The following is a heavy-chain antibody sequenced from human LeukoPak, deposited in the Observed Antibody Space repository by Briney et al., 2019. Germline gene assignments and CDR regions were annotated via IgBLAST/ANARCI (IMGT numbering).Heavy chain of an antibody. CDR2: IYTSGST. D-gene: IGHD3-16*01. Sequence: SETLSLTCTVSGGSISSYYWSWIRQPAGKGLEWIGRIYTSGSTNYNPSLKSRVTMSVDTSKNQFSLKLSSVTAADTAVYYCASDMITFGGGGAFDYWGQGTLVTVSS. CDR1: GGSISSYY. CDR3: ASDMITFGGGGAFDY. V-gene: IGHV4-4*07. J-gene: IGHJ4*02.